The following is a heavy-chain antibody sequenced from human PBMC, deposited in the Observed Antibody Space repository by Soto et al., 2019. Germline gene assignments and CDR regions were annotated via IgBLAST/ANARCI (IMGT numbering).Heavy chain of an antibody. Sequence: QVQLVQSGAEVKKPGSSVKVSCKASGGTFSSYAISWVRQAPGQGLEWMGGIIPIFGTANYAQKFQGSVTITADESTSTAYMELSSLRSEDTAVYYCAREGENDSSGRGSDAFDIWGQGTMVTVSS. D-gene: IGHD3-22*01. CDR1: GGTFSSYA. CDR3: AREGENDSSGRGSDAFDI. CDR2: IIPIFGTA. V-gene: IGHV1-69*01. J-gene: IGHJ3*02.